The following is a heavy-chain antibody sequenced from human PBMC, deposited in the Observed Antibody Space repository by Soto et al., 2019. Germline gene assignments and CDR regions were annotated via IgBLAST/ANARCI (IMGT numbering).Heavy chain of an antibody. Sequence: QVQLQESGPGLVKPSGTLSLTCAVSGGSISSSNWWSWVRQPPGKGLEWIGEIYHSGSTNYNPSLQSRVGISVDKSQIHYCLKHGCVTAADTAVYYCARVAVAGTRLDYWGQGTLVTVSS. CDR1: GGSISSSNW. J-gene: IGHJ4*02. CDR2: IYHSGST. CDR3: ARVAVAGTRLDY. D-gene: IGHD6-19*01. V-gene: IGHV4-4*02.